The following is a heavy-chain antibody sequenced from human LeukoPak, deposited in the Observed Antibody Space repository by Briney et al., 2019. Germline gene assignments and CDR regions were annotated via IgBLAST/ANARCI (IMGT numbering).Heavy chain of an antibody. CDR3: ARNRDYGENFDY. Sequence: PSETLSLTCTVSGGSISSYYWSWIRQPPGQGLEWIGYIYYSGSTNYNPSLKSRVTISVDTSKNQFSLKLSSVTAADTAVYYCARNRDYGENFDYWGQGTLVTVSS. CDR1: GGSISSYY. D-gene: IGHD4-17*01. CDR2: IYYSGST. J-gene: IGHJ4*02. V-gene: IGHV4-59*01.